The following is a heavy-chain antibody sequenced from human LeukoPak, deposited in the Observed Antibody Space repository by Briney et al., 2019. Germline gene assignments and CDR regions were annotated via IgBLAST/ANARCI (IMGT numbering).Heavy chain of an antibody. D-gene: IGHD2-2*01. CDR2: IYRGGNA. J-gene: IGHJ1*01. CDR3: ATGGAAAVLTVGFFQH. CDR1: GLTVSSSH. Sequence: PGGSLRLSCAASGLTVSSSHMNWVRQAPGKGLEWVSVIYRGGNAYYTDSVKGRFSISRGNSKNTLYLQMNSLAVEDTAVYYCATGGAAAVLTVGFFQHWGQGTLVTVSS. V-gene: IGHV3-66*01.